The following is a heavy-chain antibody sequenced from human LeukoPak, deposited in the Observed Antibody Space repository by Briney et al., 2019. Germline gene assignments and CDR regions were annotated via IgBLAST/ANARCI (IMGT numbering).Heavy chain of an antibody. D-gene: IGHD5-24*01. J-gene: IGHJ6*02. CDR2: ISSSTSYI. V-gene: IGHV3-21*01. Sequence: PGGSLRLSCAASGFTFNSYVMSWVRQAPGKGLEWVSSISSSTSYIYYADSVKGRFTISRDNAKNSLYLQMNSLRAEDTAVYYCARDGMATTIWGPYYYYYGMDVWGQGTTVTVSS. CDR1: GFTFNSYV. CDR3: ARDGMATTIWGPYYYYYGMDV.